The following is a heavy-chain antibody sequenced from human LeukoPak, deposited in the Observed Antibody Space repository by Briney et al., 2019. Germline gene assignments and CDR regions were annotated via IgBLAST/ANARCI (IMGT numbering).Heavy chain of an antibody. CDR1: GGTFSSYA. D-gene: IGHD5-18*01. J-gene: IGHJ4*02. CDR3: ARDRRVGTAMVVDY. V-gene: IGHV1-69*04. Sequence: SVKVSCKASGGTFSSYAISWVRQTPGQGLGWMGRVNPMLDVANYAQNFQGRVTITADKFTSTAYMELSGLRSDDTAVYYCARDRRVGTAMVVDYWGQGTLVTVSS. CDR2: VNPMLDVA.